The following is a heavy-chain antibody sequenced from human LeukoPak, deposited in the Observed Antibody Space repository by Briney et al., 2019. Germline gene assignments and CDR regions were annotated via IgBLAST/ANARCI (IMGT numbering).Heavy chain of an antibody. V-gene: IGHV3-74*03. D-gene: IGHD3-10*01. Sequence: GDSLRLSCAASGFHFSNLWMHWVRQVLGKGLFWVSRINGNGGIRTYADSVRGRFSISRDNSKNVVYLQLNSLRAEDTAIYYCISDSEGRSGGDSWGQGTLVTVSS. J-gene: IGHJ4*02. CDR1: GFHFSNLW. CDR2: INGNGGIR. CDR3: ISDSEGRSGGDS.